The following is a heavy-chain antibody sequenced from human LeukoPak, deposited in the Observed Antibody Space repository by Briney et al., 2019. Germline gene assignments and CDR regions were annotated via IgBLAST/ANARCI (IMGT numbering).Heavy chain of an antibody. CDR1: GFVFSSYT. CDR3: ARRQYYYGSGSPTFYYYYGMDV. J-gene: IGHJ6*02. V-gene: IGHV3-30-3*01. Sequence: GGSLRLSCAASGFVFSSYTMNWVRQAPGKGLEWVAVISYDGSDKYYADSVKGRFTISRDNSKNTLYLQMNSLRAEDTAVYYYARRQYYYGSGSPTFYYYYGMDVWGQGTTVTVSS. CDR2: ISYDGSDK. D-gene: IGHD3-10*01.